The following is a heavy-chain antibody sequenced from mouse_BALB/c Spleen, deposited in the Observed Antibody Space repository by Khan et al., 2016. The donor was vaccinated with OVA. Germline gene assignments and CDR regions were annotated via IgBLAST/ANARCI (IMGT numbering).Heavy chain of an antibody. J-gene: IGHJ1*01. CDR1: GFSLTYYG. V-gene: IGHV2-4*02. CDR2: IWSGGST. Sequence: QVQLKQSGPGLVQPSQSLSITCTVSGFSLTYYGVHWVRQPPGKGLEWLGVIWSGGSTNYDAAFISRLSINKDDSKSQVFFKMNSRQADDTAIYYCARFYDYEGYFDVWGAGTTVTVSS. D-gene: IGHD2-4*01. CDR3: ARFYDYEGYFDV.